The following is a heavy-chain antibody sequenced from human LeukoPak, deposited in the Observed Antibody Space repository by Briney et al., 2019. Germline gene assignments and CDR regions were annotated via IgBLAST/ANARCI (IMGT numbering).Heavy chain of an antibody. Sequence: GGSLRLSCAAPGFTFSSYGMHWVRQAPGKGLEWVAVISYDGSNKYYADSVKGRFTISRDNSKNTLYLQMNSLRAEDTAVYYCAKDQCGGDCAIPYYWGQGTLVTVSS. CDR3: AKDQCGGDCAIPYY. V-gene: IGHV3-30*18. J-gene: IGHJ4*02. D-gene: IGHD2-21*02. CDR1: GFTFSSYG. CDR2: ISYDGSNK.